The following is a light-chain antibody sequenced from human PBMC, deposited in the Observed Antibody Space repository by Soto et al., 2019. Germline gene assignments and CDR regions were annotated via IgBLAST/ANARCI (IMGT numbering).Light chain of an antibody. CDR2: DAS. Sequence: DIQMTQSPSTLSASVGDRVTITCRASQTIHSFLAWYQQKAGKAPKLLIYDASNLESGVPSRFSGSGSRTEFTLTVSSLQPDDFATFYCQQFHSFPWTVGQGTKVEI. CDR1: QTIHSF. J-gene: IGKJ1*01. V-gene: IGKV1-5*01. CDR3: QQFHSFPWT.